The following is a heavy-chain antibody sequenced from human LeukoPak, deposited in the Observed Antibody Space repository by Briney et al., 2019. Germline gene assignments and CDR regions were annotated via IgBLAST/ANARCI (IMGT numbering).Heavy chain of an antibody. CDR2: FDPEDGET. CDR3: ATEALDDSDSYFEY. CDR1: GNTFTSYG. Sequence: ASVKVSCKASGNTFTSYGISWVRQAPGKGLEWMGRFDPEDGETIYAQTLQGRVTMNEDTSTDTAYMELSSLRSEDTAVYYCATEALDDSDSYFEYWGQGTLVTVSS. J-gene: IGHJ4*02. V-gene: IGHV1-24*01. D-gene: IGHD3-10*01.